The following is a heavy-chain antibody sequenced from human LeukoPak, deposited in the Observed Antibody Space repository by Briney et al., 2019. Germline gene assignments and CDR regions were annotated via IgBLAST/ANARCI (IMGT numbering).Heavy chain of an antibody. CDR3: AREAERGDSSSYYGYYFDY. CDR2: ISYDGSDK. J-gene: IGHJ4*02. CDR1: GLSFSRYA. Sequence: GRSLRLSCAASGLSFSRYAFHWVRQAPGKGLEWVAVISYDGSDKYYADSVKGRFTISRDNAKNTLYLQMNSLRAEDTAVYYCAREAERGDSSSYYGYYFDYWGQGALVTVSS. D-gene: IGHD3-22*01. V-gene: IGHV3-30-3*01.